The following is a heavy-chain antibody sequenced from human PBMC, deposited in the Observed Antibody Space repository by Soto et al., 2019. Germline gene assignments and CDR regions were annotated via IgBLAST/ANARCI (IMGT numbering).Heavy chain of an antibody. CDR3: ARTFDTITYYFDY. CDR1: QFSFRSYA. Sequence: GGSLRLSCAASQFSFRSYAMHWIRQSPGKGLEWVAVISFDGNSLHYADSVRDRFTISRDNSKNTLYLQMNNLRPEDTAVYYCARTFDTITYYFDYWGQGTVVTVSS. D-gene: IGHD3-9*01. CDR2: ISFDGNSL. V-gene: IGHV3-30-3*01. J-gene: IGHJ4*02.